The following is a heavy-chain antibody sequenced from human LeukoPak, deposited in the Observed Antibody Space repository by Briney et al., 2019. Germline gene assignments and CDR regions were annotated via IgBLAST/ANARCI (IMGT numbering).Heavy chain of an antibody. CDR1: GFTFTSYA. J-gene: IGHJ4*02. V-gene: IGHV3-23*01. Sequence: GGSLRLSCAASGFTFTSYAMSWVRQAPGKGLEWVSAITGSGGTTYYAASVKGRFTISRDNSKKTLYLQMSSLRAEDTAVYYCARDRTYCSSTSCYNDYWGQGTLVTVSS. CDR3: ARDRTYCSSTSCYNDY. D-gene: IGHD2-2*02. CDR2: ITGSGGTT.